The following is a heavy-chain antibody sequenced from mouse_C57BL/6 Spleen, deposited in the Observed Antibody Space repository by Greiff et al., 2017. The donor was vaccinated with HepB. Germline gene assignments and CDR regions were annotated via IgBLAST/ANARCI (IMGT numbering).Heavy chain of an antibody. Sequence: SCKASGYTFTSYWMHWVKQRPGRGLEWIGRIDPNSGGTKYNEKFKSKATLTVDKPSSTAYMQLSSLTSEDSAVYYCARGNDGYYAWFAYWGQGTLVTVSA. CDR2: IDPNSGGT. CDR1: GYTFTSYW. CDR3: ARGNDGYYAWFAY. D-gene: IGHD2-3*01. V-gene: IGHV1-72*01. J-gene: IGHJ3*01.